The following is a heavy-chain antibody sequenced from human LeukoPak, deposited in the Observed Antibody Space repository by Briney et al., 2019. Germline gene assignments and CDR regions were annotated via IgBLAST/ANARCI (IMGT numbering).Heavy chain of an antibody. CDR2: INHSGST. CDR1: SGSFSACS. V-gene: IGHV4-34*01. J-gene: IGHJ6*02. CDR3: ARDGSAAGTDYYYYYGMDV. Sequence: SQTLSLSCAVYSGSFSACSCNRIRQPPGKGLEWIGEINHSGSTNYNPSLKSRVTISVDTSKNQFSLKLSSVTAADTAVYYCARDGSAAGTDYYYYYGMDVWGQGTTVTVSS. D-gene: IGHD6-13*01.